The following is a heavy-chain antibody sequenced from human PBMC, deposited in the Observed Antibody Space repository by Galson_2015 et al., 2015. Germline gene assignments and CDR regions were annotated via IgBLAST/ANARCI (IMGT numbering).Heavy chain of an antibody. CDR1: GFTVSSNH. V-gene: IGHV3-66*02. CDR2: MYSGGGT. J-gene: IGHJ4*02. D-gene: IGHD2-15*01. CDR3: ARVMREYCSGGSCLA. Sequence: SLRLSCAASGFTVSSNHMSWVRQAPGKGLEWVSVMYSGGGTNHANSVKGRFTISRDKSKNTLYLQMNSLRAEDTAVYYCARVMREYCSGGSCLAWGQGTLVTVSS.